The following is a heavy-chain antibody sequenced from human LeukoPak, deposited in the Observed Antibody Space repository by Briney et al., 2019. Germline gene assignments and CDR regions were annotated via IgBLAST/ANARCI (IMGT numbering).Heavy chain of an antibody. CDR3: ASEHDYGDPYYYGMDV. D-gene: IGHD4-17*01. V-gene: IGHV4-4*07. Sequence: SETLSLTCTVSGGSISSYYWSWIRQPAGKGLEWIGRIYTSGSTNYNPSLKSRVTMSVDTSKNQFSLELSSVTAADTAVYYCASEHDYGDPYYYGMDVWGQGTTVTVSS. J-gene: IGHJ6*02. CDR1: GGSISSYY. CDR2: IYTSGST.